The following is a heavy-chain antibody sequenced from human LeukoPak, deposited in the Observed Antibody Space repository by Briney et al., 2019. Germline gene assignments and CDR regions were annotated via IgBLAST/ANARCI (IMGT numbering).Heavy chain of an antibody. CDR3: ARVGSGYTFDY. V-gene: IGHV4-59*01. J-gene: IGHJ4*02. CDR2: IYYSGST. CDR1: GGSISSYY. D-gene: IGHD3-22*01. Sequence: SETLSLTCTVSGGSISSYYWSWIRQPPGKGLEWIGYIYYSGSTNYNPSLKSRVTISVDTSKNQFSLKLSSVPAADTAVYYCARVGSGYTFDYWGQGTLVTVSS.